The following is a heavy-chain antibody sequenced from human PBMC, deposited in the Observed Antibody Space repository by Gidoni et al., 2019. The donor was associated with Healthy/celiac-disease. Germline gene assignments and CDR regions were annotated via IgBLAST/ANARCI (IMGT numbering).Heavy chain of an antibody. CDR2: IYPGDYDT. D-gene: IGHD1-20*01. Sequence: EVQLVQSGAEVKKPGESLTISCKGSGYSFTSYWIGWVRQMTGKGREWMGIIYPGDYDTRYSPTFQGQVTISADKSISTAYLQWSRLKASDTAMYYCARWGYNWNDVVNYWGQGTLVTVSS. CDR1: GYSFTSYW. J-gene: IGHJ4*02. V-gene: IGHV5-51*06. CDR3: ARWGYNWNDVVNY.